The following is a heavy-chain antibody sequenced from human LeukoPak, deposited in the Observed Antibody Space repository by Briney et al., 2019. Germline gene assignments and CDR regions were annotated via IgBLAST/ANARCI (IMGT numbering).Heavy chain of an antibody. CDR1: GFTFSSYW. D-gene: IGHD2-2*01. CDR3: ARDLFPLGYCSSTSCAAYYYYGMDV. V-gene: IGHV3-74*01. CDR2: INSDGSST. J-gene: IGHJ6*02. Sequence: GGSLRLSCAASGFTFSSYWMHWVRQAPGKGLVRVSRINSDGSSTSYADSVKGRFTISRDNAKNTLYLQMNSLRAEDTAVYYCARDLFPLGYCSSTSCAAYYYYGMDVWGQGTTVTVSS.